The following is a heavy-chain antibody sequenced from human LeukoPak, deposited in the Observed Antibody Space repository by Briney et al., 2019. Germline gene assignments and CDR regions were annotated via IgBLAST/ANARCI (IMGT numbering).Heavy chain of an antibody. CDR3: ARSRVIFGVVHDY. CDR2: ISSSSGTI. CDR1: GFTFSSYS. Sequence: PGGSLRLSYAASGFTFSSYSMNCVRQAPGKGLEWVSYISSSSGTIYYADSVKGRFTISRENAKNSLYLQMNSLRAEDTALYYCARSRVIFGVVHDYWGQGTLVTVSS. J-gene: IGHJ4*02. V-gene: IGHV3-48*01. D-gene: IGHD3-3*01.